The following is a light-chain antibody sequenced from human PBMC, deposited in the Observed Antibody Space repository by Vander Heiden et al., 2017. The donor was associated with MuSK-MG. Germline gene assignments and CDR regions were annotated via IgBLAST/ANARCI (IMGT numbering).Light chain of an antibody. CDR3: QQRSNGPMYT. J-gene: IGKJ2*01. Sequence: EIVLTQSPGTLSLSPGERATLSCRASQSVGTYLAWYQLQPGQAPRLLIYGASNRATGIPARFSGSGSGTDFTLTISSLEAEDFAVYYCQQRSNGPMYTFGQGTKLEIK. CDR1: QSVGTY. CDR2: GAS. V-gene: IGKV3-11*01.